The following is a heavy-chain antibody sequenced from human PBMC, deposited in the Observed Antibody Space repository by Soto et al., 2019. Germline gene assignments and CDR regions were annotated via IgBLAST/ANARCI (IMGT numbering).Heavy chain of an antibody. Sequence: GGSLRLSCAASGLTFSSYSMNWVRQAPGKGLEWVSSISSSSSYIYYADSVKGRFTISRDNAKNSLYLQMNSLRAEDTAVYYCARGINFIDWQEGYYYYGMDVWGQGTRVTVSS. J-gene: IGHJ6*02. CDR3: ARGINFIDWQEGYYYYGMDV. V-gene: IGHV3-21*01. CDR1: GLTFSSYS. CDR2: ISSSSSYI. D-gene: IGHD3-9*01.